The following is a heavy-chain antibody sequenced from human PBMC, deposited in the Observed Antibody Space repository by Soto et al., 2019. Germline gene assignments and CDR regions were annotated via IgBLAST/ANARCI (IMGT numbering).Heavy chain of an antibody. V-gene: IGHV3-30-3*01. Sequence: GGSLRLSCAVSGFTFSNYALHWVRQAPGKGLEWVGVISKAGDTEYSDSVRGRFTISRDNSKLYLQLDSLTPEDTAVYYCARDPLAGKAAAGLSEYFQHWGQGTLVTVSS. J-gene: IGHJ1*01. CDR2: ISKAGDTE. D-gene: IGHD6-13*01. CDR3: ARDPLAGKAAAGLSEYFQH. CDR1: GFTFSNYA.